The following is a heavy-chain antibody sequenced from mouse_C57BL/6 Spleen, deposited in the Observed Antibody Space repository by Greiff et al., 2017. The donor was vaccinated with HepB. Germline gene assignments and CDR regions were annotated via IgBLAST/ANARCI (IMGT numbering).Heavy chain of an antibody. CDR2: IDPSDSYT. Sequence: QVQLQQPGAELVKPGASVKLSCKASGYTFTSYWMQWVKQRPGQGLEWIGEIDPSDSYTNYNQKFKGKATLTVDTSSSTASMQLSSLTSEDSAVYYCAKRYYGDGFAYWGQGTTLTVSS. D-gene: IGHD2-13*01. CDR1: GYTFTSYW. CDR3: AKRYYGDGFAY. V-gene: IGHV1-50*01. J-gene: IGHJ2*01.